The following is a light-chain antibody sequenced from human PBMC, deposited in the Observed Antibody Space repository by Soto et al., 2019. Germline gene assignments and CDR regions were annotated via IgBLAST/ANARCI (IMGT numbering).Light chain of an antibody. CDR1: QSVSSSY. J-gene: IGKJ1*01. CDR2: GAS. V-gene: IGKV3-20*01. Sequence: EIVLTQSPGTLSLSPVERATLSCRASQSVSSSYLAWYQQKPGQAPRLLIYGASSRATGIPDRFSGSGSGTDFTLTISRLEPEDFAVYYCQQYDSSRTFGQGTKVDIK. CDR3: QQYDSSRT.